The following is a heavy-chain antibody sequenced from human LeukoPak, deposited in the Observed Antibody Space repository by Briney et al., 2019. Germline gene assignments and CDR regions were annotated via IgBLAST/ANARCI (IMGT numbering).Heavy chain of an antibody. Sequence: ASVKVSCKASGYTFTCYYMHWVRQAPGQGLEWMGWIYPNSGGTNYAQKFQGRVTVTRDTSISTAYMELSRLRSDDTAVFYCARSPHILTGENFDFWGQGTLVTVSS. CDR3: ARSPHILTGENFDF. D-gene: IGHD3-9*01. CDR1: GYTFTCYY. J-gene: IGHJ4*02. V-gene: IGHV1-2*02. CDR2: IYPNSGGT.